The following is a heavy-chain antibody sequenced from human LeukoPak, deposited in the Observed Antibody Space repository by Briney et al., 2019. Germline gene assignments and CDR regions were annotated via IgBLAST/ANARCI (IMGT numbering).Heavy chain of an antibody. CDR2: IRKDGSEK. CDR1: GFTFSSHW. CDR3: ARDLSGIAGYTYGRGIDY. V-gene: IGHV3-7*01. J-gene: IGHJ4*02. D-gene: IGHD5-18*01. Sequence: GGSLRLSCAASGFTFSSHWMSWVRQAPGKGLEWVANIRKDGSEKHYVDAVKGRFTISRDNAKTSLYLQMNSLRAEDTAVYYCARDLSGIAGYTYGRGIDYWGQGTLVTVSS.